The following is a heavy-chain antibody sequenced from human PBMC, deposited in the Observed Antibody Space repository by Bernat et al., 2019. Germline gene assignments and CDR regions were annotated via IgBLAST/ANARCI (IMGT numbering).Heavy chain of an antibody. J-gene: IGHJ4*02. CDR2: IWYDGSKK. Sequence: QVHLVESGGGVVQPGRSLTLSCAASGFTFSNYGMHWVRQAPGRGLEWVAVIWYDGSKKYYAESVEGRFIISRDNAKNTVYLQMNSQKAEDTAVYYCAGYNTGGVDFWGPGTLVTVSS. CDR3: AGYNTGGVDF. D-gene: IGHD6-19*01. V-gene: IGHV3-33*01. CDR1: GFTFSNYG.